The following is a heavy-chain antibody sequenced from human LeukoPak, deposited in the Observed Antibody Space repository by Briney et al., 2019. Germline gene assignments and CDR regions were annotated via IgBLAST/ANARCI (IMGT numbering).Heavy chain of an antibody. J-gene: IGHJ4*01. D-gene: IGHD2-21*02. V-gene: IGHV3-30-3*01. CDR2: ISYDGSNK. CDR1: GFSFSNYA. CDR3: AGERGAYCGGDCYLGFDY. Sequence: GGSLRLSCAASGFSFSNYAMHWARQAPGKGLEGVAVISYDGSNKYYVDSVKGRFTISRDNSKNTLYLQMNSLRAEDTAVYYCAGERGAYCGGDCYLGFDYWGRGTLVTVSS.